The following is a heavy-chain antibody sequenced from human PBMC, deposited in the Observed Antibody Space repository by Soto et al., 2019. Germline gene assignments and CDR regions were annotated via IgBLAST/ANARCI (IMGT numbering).Heavy chain of an antibody. CDR1: GFTFSSYA. CDR3: AAYNSSRHAAFDI. J-gene: IGHJ3*02. Sequence: GGSLRLSFAASGFTFSSYALPWVRQAPGTGLEWVAVISYEGSNKYYADYVKGRFTISRDNPKNTLYLQMDSLRAEDTAVYYCAAYNSSRHAAFDIWGQGTLVTVSS. CDR2: ISYEGSNK. D-gene: IGHD6-6*01. V-gene: IGHV3-30-3*01.